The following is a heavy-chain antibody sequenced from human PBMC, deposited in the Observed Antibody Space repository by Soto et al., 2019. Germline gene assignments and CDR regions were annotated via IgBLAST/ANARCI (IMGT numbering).Heavy chain of an antibody. D-gene: IGHD2-15*01. J-gene: IGHJ6*02. CDR2: ISAYNGNT. V-gene: IGHV1-18*01. CDR1: GYTFTSYG. CDR3: ARGFRFEVDSGMDV. Sequence: ASVKVSCRASGYTFTSYGISWVRQAPGQGLEWTGWISAYNGNTNYAQKLQGRVTMTTDTSTSTAYMELRSLRSDDTAVYYCARGFRFEVDSGMDVWGQGTTVTVSS.